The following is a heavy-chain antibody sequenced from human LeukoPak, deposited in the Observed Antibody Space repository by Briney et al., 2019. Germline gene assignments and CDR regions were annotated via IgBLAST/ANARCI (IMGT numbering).Heavy chain of an antibody. V-gene: IGHV5-10-1*01. J-gene: IGHJ6*02. Sequence: GESLKISCKGSGYSFTSYWISWVRQMPGKGLEWMGRIDPSDSYTNYSPSFQGHVTFSADKSISTAYLQWSSLKASDTAMYYCARDESSIAARYYYYGMDVWGQGTTVTVSS. CDR2: IDPSDSYT. D-gene: IGHD6-6*01. CDR3: ARDESSIAARYYYYGMDV. CDR1: GYSFTSYW.